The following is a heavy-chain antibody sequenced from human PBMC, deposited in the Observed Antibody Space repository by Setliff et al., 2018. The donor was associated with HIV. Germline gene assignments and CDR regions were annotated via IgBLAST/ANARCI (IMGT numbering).Heavy chain of an antibody. D-gene: IGHD2-15*01. J-gene: IGHJ6*02. CDR2: ISGSSSYI. V-gene: IGHV3-11*03. Sequence: GGSLRLSCAASGFTFSDYYMTWIRQAPGKGLEWISHISGSSSYIEYTDSVRGRFTISRDNAKNSLYLQMNSLRAEDTAVYYCASQGVVVTTRGHHYYGMDVWGQGTTVTVSS. CDR3: ASQGVVVTTRGHHYYGMDV. CDR1: GFTFSDYY.